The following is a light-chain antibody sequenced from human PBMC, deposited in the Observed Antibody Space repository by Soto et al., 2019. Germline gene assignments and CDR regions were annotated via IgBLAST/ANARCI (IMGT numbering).Light chain of an antibody. J-gene: IGLJ1*01. CDR1: SSNIGINT. V-gene: IGLV1-44*01. CDR2: TDS. CDR3: AAWDDSLNGLYV. Sequence: QSVLTQPPSASVTPGQRVTISCCGSSSNIGINTVNWYQQVPGTAPTLLIYTDSQRPSGVPDRFSGSKSGTSPSLAISGLQSEDEADYYCAAWDDSLNGLYVFGTGTKV.